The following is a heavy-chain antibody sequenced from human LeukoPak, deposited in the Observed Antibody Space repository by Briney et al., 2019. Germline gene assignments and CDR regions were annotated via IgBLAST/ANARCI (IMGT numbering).Heavy chain of an antibody. CDR1: GFTFSSYA. J-gene: IGHJ4*02. CDR2: ISYDGSNK. Sequence: GRSLRLSCAASGFTFSSYAMHWVRQTPGKGLEWVAFISYDGSNKYYPDSVKGRFTISRDDSKSTLYLQMSSLRSEDTAVYYCAREVGTSHRFDYWGQGTLVTVSS. CDR3: AREVGTSHRFDY. D-gene: IGHD1-26*01. V-gene: IGHV3-30-3*01.